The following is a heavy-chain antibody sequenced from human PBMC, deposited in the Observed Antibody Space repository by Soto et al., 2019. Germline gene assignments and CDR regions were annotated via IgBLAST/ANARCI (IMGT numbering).Heavy chain of an antibody. V-gene: IGHV1-8*01. Sequence: QVQLVQSGAEVKKPGASVKVSCKASGYTFTSYDINWVRQATGQGLAWMGWMNPNSGNTGYAQKFQGRVTMTRSTSISTAYMELSSLRSEDTAVYYCARDHRDWNYGREYNWFDPWGQGTLVTVSS. CDR2: MNPNSGNT. J-gene: IGHJ5*02. D-gene: IGHD1-7*01. CDR1: GYTFTSYD. CDR3: ARDHRDWNYGREYNWFDP.